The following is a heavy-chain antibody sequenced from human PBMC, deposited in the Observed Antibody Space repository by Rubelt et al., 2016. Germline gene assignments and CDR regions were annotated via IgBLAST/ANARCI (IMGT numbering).Heavy chain of an antibody. Sequence: QLQMQESGPGLVKPSETLSLTCPVSGGSISSSDYYWGWIRQTPGKGLAWIVSMYYSGSTLYNTSLKSRVTVTVDTHKNLFSLKLSSLTAEGTAVDYWAAQRGKNSGYYALNFDYWGQGALVTVSS. D-gene: IGHD3-22*01. CDR1: GGSISSSDYY. V-gene: IGHV4-39*01. CDR2: MYYSGST. CDR3: AAQRGKNSGYYALNFDY. J-gene: IGHJ4*02.